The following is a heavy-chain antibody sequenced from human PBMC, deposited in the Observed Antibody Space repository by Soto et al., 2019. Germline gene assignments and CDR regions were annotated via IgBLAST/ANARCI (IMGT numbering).Heavy chain of an antibody. V-gene: IGHV4-4*02. J-gene: IGHJ5*02. CDR3: ARFAGYCVASSCYVFDP. D-gene: IGHD2-2*01. CDR2: IFHAGTT. CDR1: SGSVSSDFW. Sequence: QVQLQESGPGLVEPSGTLSLTCGVSSGSVSSDFWWSWLRQTPGKGLEWIVEIFHAGTTNYNPSLKRRVTISLDKSKNQLSLNLTSVTAADTAVFYCARFAGYCVASSCYVFDPWGQGTLVTVSS.